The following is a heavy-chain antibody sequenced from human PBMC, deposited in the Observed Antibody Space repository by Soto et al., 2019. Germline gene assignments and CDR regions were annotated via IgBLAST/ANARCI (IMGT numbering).Heavy chain of an antibody. CDR2: IKQDGSEK. D-gene: IGHD6-6*01. V-gene: IGHV3-7*01. CDR3: ARDDGYSSSSPFDY. Sequence: GESLKISCAASGFTFSSYWMSWVRQAPGKGLEWVANIKQDGSEKYYVDSVKGRFTISRDNAKNSLYLQMNSLRAEDTAVYYCARDDGYSSSSPFDYWGQGTLVTVSS. J-gene: IGHJ4*02. CDR1: GFTFSSYW.